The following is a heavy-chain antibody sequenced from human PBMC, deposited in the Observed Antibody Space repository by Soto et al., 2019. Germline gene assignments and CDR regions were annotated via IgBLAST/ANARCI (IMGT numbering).Heavy chain of an antibody. V-gene: IGHV4-39*01. D-gene: IGHD6-19*01. CDR1: GGSISSRSYY. J-gene: IGHJ6*02. Sequence: QLQLQESGPGLVKPSETLSLTCTVSGGSISSRSYYWGWIRQPPGKGLEWIGTIHYSGYSYYNPSLNRQVTISVDTSKNQFSRKVPSVTVADTAVYYCAKSGCRTSPNGLDVWGQGTTVTVSS. CDR3: AKSGCRTSPNGLDV. CDR2: IHYSGYS.